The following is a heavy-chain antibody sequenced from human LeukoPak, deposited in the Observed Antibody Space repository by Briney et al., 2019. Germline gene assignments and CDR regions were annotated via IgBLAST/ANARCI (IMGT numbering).Heavy chain of an antibody. D-gene: IGHD3-9*01. CDR2: IYYSGST. V-gene: IGHV4-59*08. CDR1: GGSISSYY. CDR3: TRHFPDILTGYSPDYFDY. J-gene: IGHJ4*02. Sequence: SETLSLTCTVSGGSISSYYWSWIRQPPGKGLEWIGYIYYSGSTNYNPSLKSRVTISVDTSKNQFSLKLSSVTAADTAVYYCTRHFPDILTGYSPDYFDYWGQGTLVSVSS.